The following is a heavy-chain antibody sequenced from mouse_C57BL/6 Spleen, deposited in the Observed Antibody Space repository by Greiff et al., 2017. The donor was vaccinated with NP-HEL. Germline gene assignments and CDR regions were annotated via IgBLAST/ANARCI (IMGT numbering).Heavy chain of an antibody. Sequence: QVQLKESGAELVRPGASVTLSCKASGYTFTDYEMHWVKQTPVHGLEWIGAIDPETGGTAYNQKFKGKAILTADKSSSTAYMELRSLTSEDSAVYYCTLWDGDYWGQGTTLTVSS. J-gene: IGHJ2*01. D-gene: IGHD4-1*01. CDR1: GYTFTDYE. V-gene: IGHV1-15*01. CDR2: IDPETGGT. CDR3: TLWDGDY.